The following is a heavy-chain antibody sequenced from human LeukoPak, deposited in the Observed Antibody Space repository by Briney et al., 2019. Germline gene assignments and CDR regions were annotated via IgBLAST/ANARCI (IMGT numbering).Heavy chain of an antibody. D-gene: IGHD4-17*01. V-gene: IGHV4-30-4*01. CDR1: GGSISSGDYY. J-gene: IGHJ4*02. Sequence: SETLSLTCTVSGGSISSGDYYWSWIRQPPGTGLEWIGYIYYSGSTYYNPSLKSRVTISVDTSKNQFSLKLSSVTAADTAVYYCARAFTTVTGIDYWGQGTLVTVSS. CDR2: IYYSGST. CDR3: ARAFTTVTGIDY.